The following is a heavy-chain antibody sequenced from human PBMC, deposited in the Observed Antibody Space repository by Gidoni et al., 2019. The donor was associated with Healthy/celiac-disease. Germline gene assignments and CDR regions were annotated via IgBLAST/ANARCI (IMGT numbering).Heavy chain of an antibody. CDR3: ARGQGIVGSIGY. V-gene: IGHV1-69*01. CDR1: GGTFSSYA. D-gene: IGHD1-26*01. J-gene: IGHJ4*02. CDR2: IIPIFGTA. Sequence: QVQLVQSGAEVKKPGSSVKVSCKASGGTFSSYAISCVRQASGQGVAGMGRIIPIFGTANEAKKFQGRVTITADESKNKAYMEMSRLRSEETAVYYCARGQGIVGSIGYGGQGTLVTVSS.